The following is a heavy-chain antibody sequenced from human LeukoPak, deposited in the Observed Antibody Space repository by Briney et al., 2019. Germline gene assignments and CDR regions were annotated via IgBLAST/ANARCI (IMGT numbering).Heavy chain of an antibody. J-gene: IGHJ4*02. V-gene: IGHV3-30*18. Sequence: PGGSLRLSCAASGFTFSSYWMHWVRQAPGKGLEWVAVISYDGINKYYADSVKGRFTISRDNSKNTLFLQMNSLRVEDTAVYYCAKGYCSSTSCLKTDWGQGTLVTVSS. CDR3: AKGYCSSTSCLKTD. CDR1: GFTFSSYW. CDR2: ISYDGINK. D-gene: IGHD2-2*01.